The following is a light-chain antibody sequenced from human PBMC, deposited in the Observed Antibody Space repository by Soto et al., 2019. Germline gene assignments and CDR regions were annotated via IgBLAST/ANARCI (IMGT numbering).Light chain of an antibody. CDR1: QRLSTSY. CDR3: QQYLTSPRT. CDR2: GAS. V-gene: IGKV3-20*01. J-gene: IGKJ1*01. Sequence: EIVLTQSPGTLSLSPGEIATLSCRASQRLSTSYVAWYQQKPGQAPRLLIYGASSRGSGIPDRFSGSGSGTDFTLTISRLEPEDFAVYYCQQYLTSPRTFGQGTKVEIK.